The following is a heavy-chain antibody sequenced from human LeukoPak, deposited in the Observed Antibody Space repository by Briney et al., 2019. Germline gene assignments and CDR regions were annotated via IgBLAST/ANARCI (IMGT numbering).Heavy chain of an antibody. CDR1: GFTFSSYS. Sequence: GGSLRLSCAASGFTFSSYSMNWVRQAPGKGLEWVSSISSSSSYIYYADSVKGRFTIPRDNAKNSLYLQMNSLRAEDTAVYYCARGDYNSSGYPQLTFDYWGQGTLVTVSS. J-gene: IGHJ4*02. D-gene: IGHD3-22*01. CDR3: ARGDYNSSGYPQLTFDY. CDR2: ISSSSSYI. V-gene: IGHV3-21*01.